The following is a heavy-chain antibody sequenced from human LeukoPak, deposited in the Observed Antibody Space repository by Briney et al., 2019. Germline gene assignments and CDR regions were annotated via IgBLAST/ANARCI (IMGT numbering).Heavy chain of an antibody. D-gene: IGHD6-6*01. CDR3: AIGTLSSSSWFDP. CDR1: GFTFSSYW. J-gene: IGHJ5*02. CDR2: ISSSSSYI. Sequence: GGSLRPSCAASGFTFSSYWMSWVRQAPGKGLEWVSSISSSSSYIYYADSVKGRFTISRDNAKNSLYLQMNSLRAEDTAVYYCAIGTLSSSSWFDPWGQGTLVTVSS. V-gene: IGHV3-21*01.